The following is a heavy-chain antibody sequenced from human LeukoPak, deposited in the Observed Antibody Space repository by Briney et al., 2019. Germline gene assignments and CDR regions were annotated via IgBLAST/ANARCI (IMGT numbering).Heavy chain of an antibody. D-gene: IGHD1-26*01. CDR1: GGSISSYY. Sequence: SETLSLTCSVSGGSISSYYWSWIRQPPGKGLEWVGYIYYSGSTNYNPSLKSRVTISLDTSKNQLSLKLSPVTAADTAVYYCARDVGATPGYFDYWGQGTLVTVSS. CDR3: ARDVGATPGYFDY. J-gene: IGHJ4*02. CDR2: IYYSGST. V-gene: IGHV4-59*01.